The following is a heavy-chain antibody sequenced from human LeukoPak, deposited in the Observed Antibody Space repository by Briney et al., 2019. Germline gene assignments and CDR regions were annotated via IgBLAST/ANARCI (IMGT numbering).Heavy chain of an antibody. CDR2: IYYSGST. CDR3: ARQLSSDYGMDV. J-gene: IGHJ6*02. CDR1: GGSISSYY. Sequence: SETLPLTCTVSGGSISSYYWSWIRQPPGKGLEWIGYIYYSGSTNYNPSLKSRVTISVDTSKNQFSLKLSSVTAADTAVYYCARQLSSDYGMDVWGQGTTVTVSS. V-gene: IGHV4-59*08. D-gene: IGHD3-22*01.